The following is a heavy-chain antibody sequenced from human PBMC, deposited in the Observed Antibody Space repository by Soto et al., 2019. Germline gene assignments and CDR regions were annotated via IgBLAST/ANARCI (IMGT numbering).Heavy chain of an antibody. CDR1: GGSISSYY. J-gene: IGHJ4*02. V-gene: IGHV4-59*12. CDR3: ARGFRVPHYFDY. CDR2: IYHSGST. Sequence: SETLSLTCTVSGGSISSYYWSWIRQPPGKGLEWIGDIYHSGSTNYNPSLKSRVTISVDTSKNQFSLKLSSVTAADTAVYYCARGFRVPHYFDYWGQGTLVTVSS. D-gene: IGHD3-10*01.